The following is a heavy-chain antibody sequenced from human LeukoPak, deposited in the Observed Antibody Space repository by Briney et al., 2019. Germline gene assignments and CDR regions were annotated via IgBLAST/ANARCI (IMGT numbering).Heavy chain of an antibody. J-gene: IGHJ5*02. CDR2: IYYSGST. V-gene: IGHV4-39*01. D-gene: IGHD6-13*01. CDR3: ARLGVLQQLA. CDR1: GGSISSSSYY. Sequence: SETLSLTCTVSGGSISSSSYYWGWIRQPPGTGLEWTGSIYYSGSTYYNPSLKSRVTISVDTSKNQFSLKLSSVTAADTAVYYCARLGVLQQLAWGQGTLVTVSS.